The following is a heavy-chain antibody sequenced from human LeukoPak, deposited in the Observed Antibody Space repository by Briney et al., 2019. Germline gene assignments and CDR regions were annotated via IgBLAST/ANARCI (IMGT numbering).Heavy chain of an antibody. CDR1: GFTFSSYA. CDR3: ARVATVTTGY. Sequence: ALRLSCAASGFTFSSYAMHWVRQAPGKGLEWVAVISYDGSNKYYADSVKGRFTISRDNSKNTLYLQMNSLRAEDTAVYYCARVATVTTGYWGQGTLVTVSS. D-gene: IGHD4-17*01. V-gene: IGHV3-30*04. CDR2: ISYDGSNK. J-gene: IGHJ4*02.